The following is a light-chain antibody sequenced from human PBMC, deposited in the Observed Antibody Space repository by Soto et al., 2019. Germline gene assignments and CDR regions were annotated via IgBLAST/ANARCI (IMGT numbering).Light chain of an antibody. Sequence: IQMTQSPSTLSASVGDRVTITCRASQNIDAWLAWYQQKPGKAPKVLIYKASSLESGVPPRFSGSGSGTEFTLTIRSLQPDDIATYYCQQYSSYSAWTFGEGTKVDIK. CDR3: QQYSSYSAWT. V-gene: IGKV1-5*03. CDR2: KAS. J-gene: IGKJ1*01. CDR1: QNIDAW.